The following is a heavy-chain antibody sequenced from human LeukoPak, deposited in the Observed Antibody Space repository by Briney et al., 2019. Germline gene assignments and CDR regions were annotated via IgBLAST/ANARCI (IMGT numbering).Heavy chain of an antibody. J-gene: IGHJ4*02. CDR1: GFTFSPYW. V-gene: IGHV3-74*01. Sequence: PGGSLRLSCAASGFTFSPYWMHWARQAPGKGPMWVSRINSDGSIINYADSVKGRFTISRDNAKNTLYLQMNSLRAEDTAIYYCAKGSYWGQGTLVTVSS. CDR3: AKGSY. CDR2: INSDGSII.